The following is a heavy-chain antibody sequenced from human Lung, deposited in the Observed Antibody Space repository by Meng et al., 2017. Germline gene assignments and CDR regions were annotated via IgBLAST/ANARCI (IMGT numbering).Heavy chain of an antibody. CDR1: GGSFSDYY. CDR3: ARGPTTMAHDFDY. J-gene: IGHJ4*02. V-gene: IGHV4-34*01. CDR2: INHSGST. Sequence: VQPQRWGAGLLKPSETLSLTCVVSGGSFSDYYWSWIRQPPGKGLEWIGEINHSGSTNYNPSLESRATISVDTSQNNLSLKLSSVTAADSAVYYCARGPTTMAHDFDYWGQGTLVTVSS. D-gene: IGHD4-11*01.